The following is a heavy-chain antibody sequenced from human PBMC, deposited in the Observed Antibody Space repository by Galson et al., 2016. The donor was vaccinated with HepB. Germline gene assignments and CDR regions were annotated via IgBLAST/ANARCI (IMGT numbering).Heavy chain of an antibody. Sequence: SLRLSCAASGFDFSSYGMHWVRQAPGRGLEWVGVIWYDGTNKYYAYAVKGRFTISRDNAKNSVYLQVTSLRPEDTAVYYCARVPNTVCSECVDYWGQGTLVTVSS. CDR1: GFDFSSYG. D-gene: IGHD2-8*01. V-gene: IGHV3-33*01. CDR2: IWYDGTNK. J-gene: IGHJ4*02. CDR3: ARVPNTVCSECVDY.